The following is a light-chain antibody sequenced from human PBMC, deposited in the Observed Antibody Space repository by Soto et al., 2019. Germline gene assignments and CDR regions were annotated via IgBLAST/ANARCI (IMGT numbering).Light chain of an antibody. CDR1: QSVSGN. CDR2: GAS. Sequence: EIVLTHSPGTLSLSPGDRATLSCRASQSVSGNLAWYQQKPGQAPRLLIYGASTRATGIPARFSGSGSGTEFTLTISSLQSEDFAVYYCQQYNNWPRTFGQGTKVDIK. J-gene: IGKJ1*01. CDR3: QQYNNWPRT. V-gene: IGKV3-15*01.